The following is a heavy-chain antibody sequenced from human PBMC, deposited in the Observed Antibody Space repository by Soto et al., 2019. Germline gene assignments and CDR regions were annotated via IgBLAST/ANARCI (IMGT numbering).Heavy chain of an antibody. Sequence: SKTLSLTCTVSGGSISSSYWSWIRQPPGKGLEWLAYIYDDGSANYNPSLKSRATISLDMSKNQFSLKLTSVTAADTAVYYCARDKYCSGGSCRKNWFDPWGQGTLVTAPQ. CDR3: ARDKYCSGGSCRKNWFDP. D-gene: IGHD2-15*01. CDR1: GGSISSSY. CDR2: IYDDGSA. V-gene: IGHV4-59*01. J-gene: IGHJ5*02.